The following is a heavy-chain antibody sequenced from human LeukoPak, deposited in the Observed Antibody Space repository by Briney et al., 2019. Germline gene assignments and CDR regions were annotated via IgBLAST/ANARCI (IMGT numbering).Heavy chain of an antibody. V-gene: IGHV3-9*01. J-gene: IGHJ4*02. CDR1: GFTFDDYA. D-gene: IGHD3-22*01. CDR2: ISWNSGSI. Sequence: GRSLRLSCAASGFTFDDYAMHWVRQAPGKGLEWVSGISWNSGSIGYADSVKGRFTISRDSAKNSLYLQMNSLRAEDTALYYCAKDPYYYDSSGYLDYWGQGTLVTVSS. CDR3: AKDPYYYDSSGYLDY.